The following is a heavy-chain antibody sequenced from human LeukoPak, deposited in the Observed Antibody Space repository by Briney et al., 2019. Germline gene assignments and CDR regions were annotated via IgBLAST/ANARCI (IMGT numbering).Heavy chain of an antibody. D-gene: IGHD1-1*01. CDR1: GFPFMTYA. CDR2: LNRGSSNI. J-gene: IGHJ6*03. CDR3: ARVVPVHEYYNSYMDV. Sequence: PGGSLRLSCEASGFPFMTYAMNWIRQSPGKGLEWVAFLNRGSSNIQYAESVKGRFTISRDNGKDSLFLQMNSLRAEDTAVYYCARVVPVHEYYNSYMDVWGKGTTVTVSS. V-gene: IGHV3-48*01.